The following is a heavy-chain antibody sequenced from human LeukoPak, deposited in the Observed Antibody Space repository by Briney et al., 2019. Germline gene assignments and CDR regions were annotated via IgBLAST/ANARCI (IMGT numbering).Heavy chain of an antibody. J-gene: IGHJ4*02. D-gene: IGHD2-2*01. CDR2: ISSSSYI. CDR1: GFTFSSYS. Sequence: GGSLRLSCAASGFTFSSYSMNWVRQAPGKGLEWVSSISSSSYIYYADSVKGRFTISRDNAKNSLYLQMNSLRAEDTAVYYCARGDCSSNSCRPYYFDYWGQGTLVTVSS. V-gene: IGHV3-21*01. CDR3: ARGDCSSNSCRPYYFDY.